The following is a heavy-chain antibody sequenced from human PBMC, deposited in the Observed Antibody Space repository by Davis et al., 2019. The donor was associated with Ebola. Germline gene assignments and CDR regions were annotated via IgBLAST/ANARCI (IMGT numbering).Heavy chain of an antibody. J-gene: IGHJ6*02. CDR2: ISSSPSTV. CDR3: ARDRVGYDYYGMDV. V-gene: IGHV3-48*02. D-gene: IGHD3-10*01. CDR1: GFTVSSSY. Sequence: GESLKISCAASGFTVSSSYMNWVRQAPGKALEWVSYISSSPSTVYYADSVKGRFTISRDDAKNSLYVQMNSLRDEDTAVYYYARDRVGYDYYGMDVWGQGTTVIVSS.